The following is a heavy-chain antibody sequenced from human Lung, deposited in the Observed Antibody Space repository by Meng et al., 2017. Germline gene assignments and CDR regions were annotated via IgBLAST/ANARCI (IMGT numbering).Heavy chain of an antibody. CDR1: GGSFSDYY. V-gene: IGHV4-34*01. D-gene: IGHD4-11*01. J-gene: IGHJ4*02. CDR3: ARGPTTMAHDFDY. Sequence: QGPLQQWGAGLSKPAATLSLPCVVSGGSFSDYYWSWIRQRPGKGLEWIGEINNSGSTNYNPSLESRATISVDTSQNNLSLKLSSVTAAASAVYYCARGPTTMAHDFDYWGQGTLVTVSS. CDR2: INNSGST.